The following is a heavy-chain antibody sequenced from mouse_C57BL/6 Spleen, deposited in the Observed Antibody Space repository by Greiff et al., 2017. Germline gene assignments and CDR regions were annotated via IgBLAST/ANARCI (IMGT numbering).Heavy chain of an antibody. Sequence: QVQLKQPGAELVMPGASVKLSCKASGYTFTSYWMHWVKQRPGQGLEWIGEIDPSDSYTNYNQKFKGKSTLTVDKSSSSAYMQLSSLTSEDSAVYYCARGSGYGSSRGWYFDVWGTGTTVTVSS. J-gene: IGHJ1*03. V-gene: IGHV1-69*01. CDR1: GYTFTSYW. CDR3: ARGSGYGSSRGWYFDV. D-gene: IGHD1-1*01. CDR2: IDPSDSYT.